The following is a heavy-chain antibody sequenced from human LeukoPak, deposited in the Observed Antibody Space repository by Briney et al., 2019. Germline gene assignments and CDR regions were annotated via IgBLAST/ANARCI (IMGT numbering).Heavy chain of an antibody. D-gene: IGHD3-22*01. V-gene: IGHV4-39*01. J-gene: IGHJ3*02. Sequence: SETLSLTCTVSGGSISSSSYYWGWIRQPPGKGLEWIGSIYYSGSTYYNPSLKSRVTISVDTSKNQFSLKLSSVTAADTAVYYCATRVGGYYSPRGPDAFDIWGQGTMVTVSS. CDR2: IYYSGST. CDR3: ATRVGGYYSPRGPDAFDI. CDR1: GGSISSSSYY.